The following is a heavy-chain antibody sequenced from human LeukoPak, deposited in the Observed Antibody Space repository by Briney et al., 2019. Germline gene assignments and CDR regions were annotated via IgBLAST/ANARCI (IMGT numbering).Heavy chain of an antibody. CDR2: ISSSGSTI. J-gene: IGHJ4*02. D-gene: IGHD3-22*01. CDR3: ARAADHYDSSGYQYYFDY. V-gene: IGHV3-48*03. Sequence: GGSLRLSCAASGFTFSTYEMNWVRQAPGKGLEWVSYISSSGSTIYYADSVKGRFTISRDNAKNSLYLQMNSLRAEGTAVYYCARAADHYDSSGYQYYFDYWGQGTLVTVSS. CDR1: GFTFSTYE.